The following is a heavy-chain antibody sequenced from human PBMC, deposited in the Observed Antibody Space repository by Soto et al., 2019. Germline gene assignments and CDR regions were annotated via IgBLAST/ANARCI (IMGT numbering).Heavy chain of an antibody. Sequence: ASVKVSCKASVRTFSSYAISWVRQAPGQGLEWMGGIIPIFGTANYAQKFQGRVTITADKSTSTAYMELSSLRSEDTAVYYCARVSFGFDCSGGSCYRTTPNSNYFDYWGQGTLVTVSS. CDR2: IIPIFGTA. J-gene: IGHJ4*02. CDR3: ARVSFGFDCSGGSCYRTTPNSNYFDY. V-gene: IGHV1-69*06. D-gene: IGHD2-15*01. CDR1: VRTFSSYA.